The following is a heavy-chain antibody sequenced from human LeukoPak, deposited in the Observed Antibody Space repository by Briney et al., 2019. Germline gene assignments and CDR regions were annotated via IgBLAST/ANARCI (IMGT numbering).Heavy chain of an antibody. CDR2: IYYSGST. CDR1: GGSISNDGYY. D-gene: IGHD7-27*01. Sequence: SQTLSLTCNVSGGSISNDGYYWSWIRQHPGKGLEWLGYIYYSGSTYYNPSLKSRVTLSVDTSKSQFSLRLSSVTAADTAVYYCARDLTGDQFFDPWGQGTLVTVSS. J-gene: IGHJ5*02. V-gene: IGHV4-31*03. CDR3: ARDLTGDQFFDP.